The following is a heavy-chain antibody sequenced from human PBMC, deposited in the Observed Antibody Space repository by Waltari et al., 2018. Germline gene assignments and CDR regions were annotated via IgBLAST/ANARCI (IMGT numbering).Heavy chain of an antibody. CDR1: GYTFTSYA. J-gene: IGHJ3*02. CDR2: INAGNGNT. Sequence: QVQLVQSGAEVKKPGASVKVSCKASGYTFTSYAMHWVRQAPGQRLEWMGWINAGNGNTKYSQKFQGRVTITRNTSISTAYMELSSLRSEDTAVYYCATRIAAAGAFDIWGQGTMVTVSS. V-gene: IGHV1-3*01. CDR3: ATRIAAAGAFDI. D-gene: IGHD6-13*01.